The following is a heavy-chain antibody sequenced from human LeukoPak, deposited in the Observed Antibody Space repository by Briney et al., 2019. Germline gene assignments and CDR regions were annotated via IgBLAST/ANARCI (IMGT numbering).Heavy chain of an antibody. CDR1: GVSISSITYY. J-gene: IGHJ5*02. CDR3: ARSRLERRSRFDP. CDR2: VYYNGST. V-gene: IGHV4-39*07. D-gene: IGHD1-1*01. Sequence: SETLSLTCAVSGVSGVSISSITYYWGWIRQPPGKGLEWIGSVYYNGSTYYTPSLKSRVTISVDTSKNQFSLKLSSVAAADTAVYYCARSRLERRSRFDPWGQGTLVTVSS.